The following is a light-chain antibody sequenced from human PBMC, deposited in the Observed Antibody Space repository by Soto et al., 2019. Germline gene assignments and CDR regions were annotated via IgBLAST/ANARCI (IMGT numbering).Light chain of an antibody. CDR2: GAS. CDR1: QSINRD. J-gene: IGKJ5*01. Sequence: EVVITQSPATLSVSPGGSATLSCRSSQSINRDLAWYEQKPGQPPRRVIYGASTWGTGVPPRFTGSGSGTEFTLTISNIKSEDFEVYYCQQYHSWPITFGQGTRLEIK. V-gene: IGKV3D-15*01. CDR3: QQYHSWPIT.